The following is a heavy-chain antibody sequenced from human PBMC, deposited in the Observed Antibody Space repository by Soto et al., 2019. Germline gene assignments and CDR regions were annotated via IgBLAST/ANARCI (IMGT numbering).Heavy chain of an antibody. CDR2: VYRDGTT. J-gene: IGHJ4*02. D-gene: IGHD3-22*01. V-gene: IGHV3-53*01. CDR1: GFTVSNSY. Sequence: EVQLVESGGGLIQPGGSLRLSCAASGFTVSNSYMSWVRQAPGKGLEWVSLVYRDGTTYYADSVKGRCTISRDKSKNTRYLQMHSLRAEDTAVYYCARDPAHSSGHYWGQGTLVTVSS. CDR3: ARDPAHSSGHY.